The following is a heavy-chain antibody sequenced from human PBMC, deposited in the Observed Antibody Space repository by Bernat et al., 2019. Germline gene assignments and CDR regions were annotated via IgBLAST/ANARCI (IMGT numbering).Heavy chain of an antibody. J-gene: IGHJ6*04. CDR2: VYYSGST. CDR1: GASISSYF. V-gene: IGHV4-59*01. Sequence: QVQLQESGPGLVKPSETLSLTCTVSGASISSYFWSWIRQPPGNGLEWIGYVYYSGSTNCNPSLKSRVTMSVDTSKNQFSLKLSSVTAADSAVYYCARTYGDYVSYYYGLDVWGKGTTVTVSS. D-gene: IGHD4-17*01. CDR3: ARTYGDYVSYYYGLDV.